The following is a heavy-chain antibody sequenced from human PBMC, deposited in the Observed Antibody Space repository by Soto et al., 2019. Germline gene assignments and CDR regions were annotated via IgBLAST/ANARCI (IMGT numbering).Heavy chain of an antibody. Sequence: ASVKVSCKASGYTFTSYYMHWVRQAPGQGLEWMGIINPSGGSTSYAQKFQGRVTMTRDTSTSTVYMELSSLRSEDTAVYYCARDLYYYDSSGYSYYYYGMDVWGQGTTVTVSS. V-gene: IGHV1-46*01. J-gene: IGHJ6*02. CDR2: INPSGGST. D-gene: IGHD3-22*01. CDR3: ARDLYYYDSSGYSYYYYGMDV. CDR1: GYTFTSYY.